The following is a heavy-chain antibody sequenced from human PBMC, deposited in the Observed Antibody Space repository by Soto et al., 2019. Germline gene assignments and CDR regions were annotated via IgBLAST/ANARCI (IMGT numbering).Heavy chain of an antibody. V-gene: IGHV3-21*01. CDR1: GFTSSSYS. D-gene: IGHD6-6*01. CDR2: ISSSSSYM. J-gene: IGHJ6*02. Sequence: PGGSLRLSXAASGFTSSSYSMNWVRQAPGQGLEWVSSISSSSSYMNYADSVKGRFTISRDNAKNSLYLQMNSLRAEDTAVYYCARATRIAALPITFMDVWGQGTTVTVSS. CDR3: ARATRIAALPITFMDV.